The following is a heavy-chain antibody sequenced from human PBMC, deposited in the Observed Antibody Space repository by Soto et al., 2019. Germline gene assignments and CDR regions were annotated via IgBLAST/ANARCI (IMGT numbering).Heavy chain of an antibody. V-gene: IGHV4-34*01. CDR1: GGSFSGYY. CDR3: ARDRFHYYGSGRYNWFDP. D-gene: IGHD3-10*01. J-gene: IGHJ5*02. CDR2: INHSGST. Sequence: SETLSLTCAVYGGSFSGYYWSWIRQRPGKGLEWIGEINHSGSTNYNPSLKSRVTISVDTSKNQFSLKLSSVTAADTAVYYCARDRFHYYGSGRYNWFDPWGQGTLVTVSS.